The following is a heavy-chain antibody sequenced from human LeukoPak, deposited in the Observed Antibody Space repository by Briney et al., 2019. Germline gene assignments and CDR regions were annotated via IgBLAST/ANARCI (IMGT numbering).Heavy chain of an antibody. CDR1: GFTFNTAW. Sequence: GSLRLSCAVSGFTFNTAWMSWVRQAPGKGLEYIGRIKSKTDGGTTYYAAPVKGRYTISRDDSKNTLHLKMNGLKIEDTALYYCTADLRLWGQGTLVTVSS. CDR3: TADLRL. V-gene: IGHV3-15*01. D-gene: IGHD3-16*01. CDR2: IKSKTDGGTT. J-gene: IGHJ1*01.